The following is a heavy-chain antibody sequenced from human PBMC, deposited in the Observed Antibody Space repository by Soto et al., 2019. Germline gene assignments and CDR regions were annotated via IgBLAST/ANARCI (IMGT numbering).Heavy chain of an antibody. J-gene: IGHJ5*02. Sequence: QLQLRESGSGLVKPSQTLSLTCAVSGGSISSGGYSWSWIRQPPGKGLEWIGYIYHSGSTYYTPCLKSRVPTSIHTSKNPFSLKLSSVTAADTAVYYCARTPTPCGQGTLVTVSS. D-gene: IGHD1-26*01. CDR2: IYHSGST. CDR3: ARTPTP. CDR1: GGSISSGGYS. V-gene: IGHV4-30-2*01.